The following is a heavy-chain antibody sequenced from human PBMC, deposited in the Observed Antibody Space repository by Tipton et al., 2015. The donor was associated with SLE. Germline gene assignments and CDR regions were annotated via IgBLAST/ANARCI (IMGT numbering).Heavy chain of an antibody. Sequence: SLRLSCAASGFTFSSYCTHWVRQAPGKGLEWGAVIGYDGSNKYYADSVKGRFTISRDNSKNTLYLQMNSLRAEDTAVYYCARLPGPITGTTGYMDVWGKGTTVTVSS. CDR1: GFTFSSYC. D-gene: IGHD1-7*01. J-gene: IGHJ6*03. CDR3: ARLPGPITGTTGYMDV. CDR2: IGYDGSNK. V-gene: IGHV3-33*01.